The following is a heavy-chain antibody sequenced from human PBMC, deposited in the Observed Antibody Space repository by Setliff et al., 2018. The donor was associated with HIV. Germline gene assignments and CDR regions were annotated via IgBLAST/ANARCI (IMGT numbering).Heavy chain of an antibody. Sequence: PGGSLRLSCAAAGFTFSNAWMTWVRQAPGKGLEWVARIRNKKNGGTTYYAAPVEGRFTISRDDSQNTLSLQMNSLKTEDTAIYYCTTDLGSGRFSWNNNWGQGTLVTVSS. CDR2: IRNKKNGGTT. V-gene: IGHV3-15*01. CDR1: GFTFSNAW. J-gene: IGHJ4*02. CDR3: TTDLGSGRFSWNNN. D-gene: IGHD1-26*01.